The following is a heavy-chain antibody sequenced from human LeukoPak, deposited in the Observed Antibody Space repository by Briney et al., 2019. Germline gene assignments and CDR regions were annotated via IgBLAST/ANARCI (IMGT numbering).Heavy chain of an antibody. J-gene: IGHJ4*02. Sequence: SETLSLTCTVSGYSISSGYYWGWIRQPPGKGLEWIGSIYHSGSTYYNPSLKSRVSISIDTSKNQFSLKLNSVTAADTAVYYCARAYSPGYTSTWYPFDSWGQGTLVTVSS. CDR3: ARAYSPGYTSTWYPFDS. V-gene: IGHV4-38-2*02. CDR2: IYHSGST. CDR1: GYSISSGYY. D-gene: IGHD6-13*01.